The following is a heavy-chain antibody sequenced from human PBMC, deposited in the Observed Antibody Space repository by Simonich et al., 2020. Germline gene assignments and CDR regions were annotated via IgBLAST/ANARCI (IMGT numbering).Heavy chain of an antibody. D-gene: IGHD6-13*01. CDR3: ARERAAAGEAFDY. J-gene: IGHJ4*02. V-gene: IGHV3-33*01. Sequence: QVQLVESGGGVVQPGRSLRLSCAASGFTFSSYGMHWVRQAPGKGLEWWSVIWYDGSNKYYAASGKGRFTISRDNSKNTLYLQMNSLRAEDTAVYYCARERAAAGEAFDYWGQGTLVTVSS. CDR1: GFTFSSYG. CDR2: IWYDGSNK.